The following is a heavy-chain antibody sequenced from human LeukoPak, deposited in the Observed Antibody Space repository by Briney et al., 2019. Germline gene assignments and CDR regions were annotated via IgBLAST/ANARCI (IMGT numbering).Heavy chain of an antibody. Sequence: SETLSLTCAVSGGSISSSNWWSWVRQPPGKGLEWIGEIYHSGSTNYDPSLKSRVTISVDKSKNQFSLKLSSVTAADTAVYYCARVRNDILTGYYLFDYWGQGTLVTVSS. CDR3: ARVRNDILTGYYLFDY. D-gene: IGHD3-9*01. CDR2: IYHSGST. J-gene: IGHJ4*02. CDR1: GGSISSSNW. V-gene: IGHV4-4*02.